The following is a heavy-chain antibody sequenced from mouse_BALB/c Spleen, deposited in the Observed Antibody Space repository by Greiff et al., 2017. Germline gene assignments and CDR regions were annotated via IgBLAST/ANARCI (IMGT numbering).Heavy chain of an antibody. CDR1: GFTFSSYA. V-gene: IGHV5-6-5*01. J-gene: IGHJ3*01. Sequence: EVQRVESGGGLVKPGGSLKLSCAASGFTFSSYAMSWVRQTPEKRLEWVASISSGGSTYYPDSVKGRFTISRDNARNILYLQMSSLRSEDTAMYYCARGDYYDYEAWFAYWGQGTLVTVSA. CDR3: ARGDYYDYEAWFAY. CDR2: ISSGGST. D-gene: IGHD2-4*01.